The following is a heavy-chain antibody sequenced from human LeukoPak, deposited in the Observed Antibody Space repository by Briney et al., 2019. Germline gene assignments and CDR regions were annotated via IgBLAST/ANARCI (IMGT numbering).Heavy chain of an antibody. V-gene: IGHV4-59*01. CDR2: IYYSGST. CDR1: GASITTYY. CDR3: ARGFVAAAGTGWYFDL. D-gene: IGHD6-13*01. J-gene: IGHJ2*01. Sequence: PSETLSLTCTVSGASITTYYWSWIRQPPGKGLEWIGYIYYSGSTNYNPSLKSRVTISVDTSKNQFSLNLSSVTAADTAVYYCARGFVAAAGTGWYFDLWGRGTLVTVSS.